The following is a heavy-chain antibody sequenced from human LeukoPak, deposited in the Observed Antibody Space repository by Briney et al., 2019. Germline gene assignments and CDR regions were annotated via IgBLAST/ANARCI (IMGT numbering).Heavy chain of an antibody. CDR2: ISNDGRER. CDR1: GFTFTNYG. Sequence: GGSLRLSCAASGFTFTNYGIHWVRQAPGKGLEWVAVISNDGRERYFVDSVKGRFTISRDNSNNTVYLEMNSLRPEDTAVYYCARLVVVITTPSDYWGQGTLVTVSS. D-gene: IGHD3-22*01. J-gene: IGHJ4*02. V-gene: IGHV3-30*03. CDR3: ARLVVVITTPSDY.